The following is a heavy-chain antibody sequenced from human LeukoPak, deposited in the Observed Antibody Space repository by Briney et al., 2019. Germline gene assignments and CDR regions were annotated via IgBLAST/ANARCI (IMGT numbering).Heavy chain of an antibody. V-gene: IGHV3-48*03. D-gene: IGHD1-26*01. Sequence: GGSLRLSCAASGFTFSSYEMNWVRQAPGKGLEWVSYISHSVNIIYYADSVKGRFTISRDNAKNSLYLQINSLRVEDTAVYYCASGSYYDYWGQGTLVTVSS. CDR1: GFTFSSYE. CDR3: ASGSYYDY. J-gene: IGHJ4*02. CDR2: ISHSVNII.